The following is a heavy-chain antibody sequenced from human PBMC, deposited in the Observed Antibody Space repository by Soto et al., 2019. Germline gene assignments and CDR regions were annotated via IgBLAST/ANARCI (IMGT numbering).Heavy chain of an antibody. CDR2: IIPIFGTA. J-gene: IGHJ5*02. Sequence: SVKVCFKSSGGTLSSYAMSLVRQAPGQGLEWMGGIIPIFGTANYAQKFQGRVTITADESTSTAYMELSSLRSEDTAVYYCASSPSVQAALKFDPWGQGTMVTVSS. CDR3: ASSPSVQAALKFDP. D-gene: IGHD2-2*01. CDR1: GGTLSSYA. V-gene: IGHV1-69*13.